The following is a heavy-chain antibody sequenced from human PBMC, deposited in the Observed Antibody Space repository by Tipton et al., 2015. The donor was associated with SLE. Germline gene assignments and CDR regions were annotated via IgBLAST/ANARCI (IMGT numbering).Heavy chain of an antibody. CDR3: ARGAKERITLVRVRPYYFDY. D-gene: IGHD3-10*01. Sequence: TLSLTCSVSGGSMNNGRYYWGWIRQPPGKGLEWIGSIYYSGSTYYNPSLKSRVTISVDTSKNQLSLKLTSVTAADTSVYYCARGAKERITLVRVRPYYFDYWGQGSLVTVSS. J-gene: IGHJ4*01. CDR1: GGSMNNGRYY. V-gene: IGHV4-39*02. CDR2: IYYSGST.